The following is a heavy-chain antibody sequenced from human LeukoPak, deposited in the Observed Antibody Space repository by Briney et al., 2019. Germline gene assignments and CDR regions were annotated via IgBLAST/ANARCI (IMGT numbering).Heavy chain of an antibody. CDR2: IYPGDSDT. CDR1: GYSFGSSW. V-gene: IGHV5-51*01. D-gene: IGHD5-18*01. J-gene: IGHJ4*02. Sequence: PGKSLKISCKGSGYSFGSSWIAWVRQLPGKGREWMGIIYPGDSDTRYSPSFQGQVTISADKSIGTAYLQWSSLKTPDTAIYYCARRQTYSYGLDYWGQGTLVTVSS. CDR3: ARRQTYSYGLDY.